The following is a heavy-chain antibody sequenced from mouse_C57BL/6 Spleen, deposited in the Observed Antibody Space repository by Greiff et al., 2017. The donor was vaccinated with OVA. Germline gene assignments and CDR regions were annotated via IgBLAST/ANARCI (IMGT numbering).Heavy chain of an antibody. J-gene: IGHJ3*01. V-gene: IGHV1-69*01. CDR3: ARYSSGYEAWFAY. Sequence: QVQLQQPGAELVMPGASVKLSCKVSGYTFTSYWMHWVKQRPGQGLEWIGEIDPSDSDTNYNQKFKGKATLTVDKSSSTAYMQLSSLTSEDSAVCYCARYSSGYEAWFAYWGQGTLVTVSA. D-gene: IGHD3-1*01. CDR2: IDPSDSDT. CDR1: GYTFTSYW.